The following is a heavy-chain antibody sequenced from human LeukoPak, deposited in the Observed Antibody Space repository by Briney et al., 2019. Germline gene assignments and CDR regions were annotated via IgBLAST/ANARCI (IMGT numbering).Heavy chain of an antibody. CDR2: ISYDGSNK. D-gene: IGHD3-10*01. V-gene: IGHV3-30*18. Sequence: GGSLRLSCAASGFTFSSYGLHWVRQAPGKGLEWVAVISYDGSNKYYADPVKGRFTISRDNSKNTLYPQMNSLRTEDTAVYYCAKDGDYYGSGTSHIDYWGQGTLVTVSS. J-gene: IGHJ4*02. CDR1: GFTFSSYG. CDR3: AKDGDYYGSGTSHIDY.